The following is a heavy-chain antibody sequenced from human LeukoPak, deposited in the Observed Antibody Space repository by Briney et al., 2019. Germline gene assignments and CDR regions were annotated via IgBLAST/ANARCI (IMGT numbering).Heavy chain of an antibody. V-gene: IGHV3-53*01. Sequence: GGSLRLSCAASGFTVRSNYMTWVRQAPGKGLEWVSLIYSGGSTYYADSVKGRFTISRDSSKNTLYLQMNSLRAEDTAVYYCARGSGSYYDYYGMDVWGQGTTVTVSS. CDR2: IYSGGST. D-gene: IGHD1-26*01. CDR3: ARGSGSYYDYYGMDV. CDR1: GFTVRSNY. J-gene: IGHJ6*02.